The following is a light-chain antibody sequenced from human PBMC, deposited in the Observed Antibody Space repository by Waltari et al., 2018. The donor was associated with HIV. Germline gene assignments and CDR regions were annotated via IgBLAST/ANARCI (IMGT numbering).Light chain of an antibody. CDR2: EGS. Sequence: QSALTPPASVSGSPGQSITIPCTGTSSDVGSSNLVSWYQQHPGKAPKLMIYEGSKRPSGVSNRFSGSKSGNTASLTISGLQAEDEADYYCCSYAGSSTLEVFGGGTKLTVL. V-gene: IGLV2-23*01. CDR1: SSDVGSSNL. J-gene: IGLJ2*01. CDR3: CSYAGSSTLEV.